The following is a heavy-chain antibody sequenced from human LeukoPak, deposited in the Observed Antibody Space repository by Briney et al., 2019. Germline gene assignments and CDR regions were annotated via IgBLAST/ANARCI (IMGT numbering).Heavy chain of an antibody. D-gene: IGHD3-10*01. V-gene: IGHV4-59*01. CDR1: GGSISSYY. J-gene: IGHJ4*02. Sequence: SETLSLTCTVSGGSISSYYWSWIRQPLGKGLEWIGYIYYSGSTNYNPSLKSRVTISVDTSKNQFSLKLSSVTAADTAVYYCARNYGSGSYYDYWGQGTLVTVSS. CDR2: IYYSGST. CDR3: ARNYGSGSYYDY.